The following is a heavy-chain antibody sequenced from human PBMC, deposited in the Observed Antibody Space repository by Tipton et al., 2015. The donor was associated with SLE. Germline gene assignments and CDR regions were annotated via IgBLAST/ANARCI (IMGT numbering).Heavy chain of an antibody. J-gene: IGHJ4*02. V-gene: IGHV1-69*05. CDR3: ARGRDQLPSNDY. D-gene: IGHD2-2*01. CDR2: IIPIIGIT. CDR1: GDTFNTYA. Sequence: QSGAEVKEPGSSVKVSCKASGDTFNTYAFTWVRQAPGQGLEWMGAIIPIIGITKYAQDFQARVTISTDESTNTAYMELTSLTSDDAAVYLCARGRDQLPSNDYWGQGTLVTVSS.